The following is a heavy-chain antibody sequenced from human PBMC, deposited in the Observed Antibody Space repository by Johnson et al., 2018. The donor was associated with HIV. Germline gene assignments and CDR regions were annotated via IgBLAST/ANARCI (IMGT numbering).Heavy chain of an antibody. CDR1: GFTFSFYW. CDR3: ARAGPYCSGGSCYSPDAFDI. V-gene: IGHV3-74*02. D-gene: IGHD2-15*01. J-gene: IGHJ3*02. CDR2: INSDGSST. Sequence: VQLVESGGGLVQPGGSLRLSCAASGFTFSFYWMHWVRQVPGKGLVWVSRINSDGSSTSYADSVKGRLTISRDNAKNTLYLQVNSLRAEDTALYYCARAGPYCSGGSCYSPDAFDIWGQGTMVTVSS.